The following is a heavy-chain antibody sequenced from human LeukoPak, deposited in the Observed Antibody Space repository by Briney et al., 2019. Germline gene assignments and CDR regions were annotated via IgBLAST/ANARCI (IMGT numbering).Heavy chain of an antibody. J-gene: IGHJ4*02. CDR3: ARNFGTYSRLDY. Sequence: GGSLRLSCAPSGFTFSTYSMSWVRQAPGKGLEWVSSISSSSTYIYYADSVEGRFTISRDNAQNSLYLQMNSLTAEDTAVYFCARNFGTYSRLDYWGQGTLVTVSS. CDR1: GFTFSTYS. V-gene: IGHV3-21*01. CDR2: ISSSSTYI. D-gene: IGHD1-26*01.